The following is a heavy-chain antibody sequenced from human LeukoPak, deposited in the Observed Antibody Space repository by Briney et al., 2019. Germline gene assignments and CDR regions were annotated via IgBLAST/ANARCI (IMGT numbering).Heavy chain of an antibody. CDR1: GYTFTNYA. Sequence: VASVKVSCKASGYTFTNYAMHWVRQAPGQRPEWMGWINAGNGNTEYSQKFQDRVTITRDISANTAYMELSSLTSEDTAVYYCARGSYYYGSGSFVGSDYWGQGTLVTVSS. CDR2: INAGNGNT. D-gene: IGHD3-10*01. J-gene: IGHJ4*02. V-gene: IGHV1-3*01. CDR3: ARGSYYYGSGSFVGSDY.